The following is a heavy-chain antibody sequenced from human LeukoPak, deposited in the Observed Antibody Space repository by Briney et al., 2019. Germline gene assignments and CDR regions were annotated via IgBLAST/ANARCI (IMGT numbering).Heavy chain of an antibody. CDR1: GFTFSSYA. CDR3: AKDKYSVNDWGDYFDY. CDR2: IRADNSGT. J-gene: IGHJ4*02. D-gene: IGHD3-16*01. V-gene: IGHV3-23*01. Sequence: GGSLRLSCAASGFTFSSYAMSWVRQAPGKGLEWVSAIRADNSGTYHADSLKGRFTISRDNSKNTLYLQMNSLRAEDTAVYYCAKDKYSVNDWGDYFDYWGQGTLVTVSS.